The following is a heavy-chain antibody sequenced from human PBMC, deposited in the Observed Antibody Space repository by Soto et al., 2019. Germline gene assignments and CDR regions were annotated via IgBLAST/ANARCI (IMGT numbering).Heavy chain of an antibody. D-gene: IGHD3-22*01. CDR3: AKDEAPDSSGSLGPPDY. V-gene: IGHV3-23*01. J-gene: IGHJ4*02. Sequence: PGGSLRLSCASSGFRFSNYAMSLVRQAPGKGLEWVSGISGSGGSTYYADSVKGRFTISRDNSKNTLYLQMNSLRAEDTAVYYCAKDEAPDSSGSLGPPDYWGQGTLVTVSS. CDR2: ISGSGGST. CDR1: GFRFSNYA.